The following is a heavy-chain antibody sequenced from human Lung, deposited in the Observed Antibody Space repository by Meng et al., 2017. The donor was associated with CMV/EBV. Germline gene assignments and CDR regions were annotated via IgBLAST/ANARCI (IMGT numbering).Heavy chain of an antibody. CDR2: IHYRGST. Sequence: LQLQWTGPGLVRPSEPLSPPCTVSGVSIRSSGYYWGWIRQPPGKGLEWIGSIHYRGSTYYDPSLKGRVTISVDTSKNQFSLKVNSVTAADTAVYYCGREALSIAVASTDHWGQGTLVTVSS. CDR1: GVSIRSSGYY. CDR3: GREALSIAVASTDH. J-gene: IGHJ4*02. V-gene: IGHV4-39*07. D-gene: IGHD6-19*01.